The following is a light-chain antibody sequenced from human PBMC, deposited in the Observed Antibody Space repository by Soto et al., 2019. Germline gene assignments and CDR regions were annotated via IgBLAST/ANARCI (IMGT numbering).Light chain of an antibody. Sequence: EIVLTQSPATLSLSPGERATLSCRASQSVSSYLAWYQQKPGQAPRLLIYDASNRATGIPARFSGSGSGTDFTLTISSLEPEDFAVYSCQQRSNWPLFTFGGGTKVEIK. CDR1: QSVSSY. CDR2: DAS. V-gene: IGKV3-11*01. CDR3: QQRSNWPLFT. J-gene: IGKJ4*01.